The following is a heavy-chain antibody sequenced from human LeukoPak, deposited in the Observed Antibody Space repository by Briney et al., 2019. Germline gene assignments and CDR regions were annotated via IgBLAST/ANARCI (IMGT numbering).Heavy chain of an antibody. Sequence: PGGSLRLSXAASGFTFSSYAMSWVRQAPGKGMEWVSDISGSGGSTYYADSVKGRFTISRDNSKNTLYLQMNSLRAEDTAVYYCAKVFRAVAEGVDYWGQGTLVTVSS. CDR1: GFTFSSYA. D-gene: IGHD6-19*01. CDR3: AKVFRAVAEGVDY. J-gene: IGHJ4*02. V-gene: IGHV3-23*01. CDR2: ISGSGGST.